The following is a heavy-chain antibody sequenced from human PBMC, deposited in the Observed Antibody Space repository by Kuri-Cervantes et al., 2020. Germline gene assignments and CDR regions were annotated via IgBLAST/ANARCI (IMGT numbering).Heavy chain of an antibody. CDR3: ATNVIAVAGHDF. Sequence: GESLKISCAASGFTFSTYTMHWVRQAPGKGLEWVAVISFDGNNKYYADSVKGRFTISRDNAKNSLYLQMNSLRTEDTAMYFCATNVIAVAGHDFWGQGTLVTVSS. CDR1: GFTFSTYT. J-gene: IGHJ4*02. CDR2: ISFDGNNK. D-gene: IGHD6-19*01. V-gene: IGHV3-30*04.